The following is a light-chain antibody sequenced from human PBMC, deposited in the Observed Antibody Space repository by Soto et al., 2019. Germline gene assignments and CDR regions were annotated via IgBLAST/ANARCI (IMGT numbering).Light chain of an antibody. Sequence: QSVLTQPPSASGTPGQRVSISYSGSSSSIGSNTVNWDQQFPGTAPKLLIYRNDQRPSGVPDRFSGSKSDTSASLAISGLQSDDEGDYYCAAWDDSLNVVLFGGGTKLTVL. V-gene: IGLV1-44*01. J-gene: IGLJ3*02. CDR1: SSSIGSNT. CDR2: RND. CDR3: AAWDDSLNVVL.